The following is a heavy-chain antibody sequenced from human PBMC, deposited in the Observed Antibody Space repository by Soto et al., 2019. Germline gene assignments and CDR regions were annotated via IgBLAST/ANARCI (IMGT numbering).Heavy chain of an antibody. Sequence: PGRSLTLSSAASGFTFSTFAMSWVRQRPGEGLEWVAGISGSAGSTDYADSLKGRFTISRDNSNNTLYLQMSSLRVEDTAVYYCASRSATVLGLTYWGPGTQVTVSS. CDR2: ISGSAGST. V-gene: IGHV3-23*01. J-gene: IGHJ4*02. D-gene: IGHD4-17*01. CDR3: ASRSATVLGLTY. CDR1: GFTFSTFA.